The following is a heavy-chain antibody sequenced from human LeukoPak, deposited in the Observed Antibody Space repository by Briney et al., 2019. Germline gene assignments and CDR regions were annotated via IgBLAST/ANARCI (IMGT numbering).Heavy chain of an antibody. D-gene: IGHD3-22*01. CDR1: GGSISSGGYY. Sequence: SETLSLTCTVSGGSISSGGYYWSWIRQHPGKGLEWIGYIYYSGSTNYNPSLKSRVTISVDTSKNQFSLKLSSVTAADTAVYYCARSIRGTYYYDSSGYPNWFDPWGQGTLVTVSS. CDR2: IYYSGST. CDR3: ARSIRGTYYYDSSGYPNWFDP. J-gene: IGHJ5*02. V-gene: IGHV4-61*08.